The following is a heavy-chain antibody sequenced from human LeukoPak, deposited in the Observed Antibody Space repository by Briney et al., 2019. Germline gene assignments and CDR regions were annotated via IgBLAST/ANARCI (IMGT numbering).Heavy chain of an antibody. D-gene: IGHD6-13*01. CDR2: IYTSGST. J-gene: IGHJ3*02. CDR1: GGSISSGSYY. V-gene: IGHV4-61*02. CDR3: AREIGYSSSWQGGYAFDI. Sequence: SETLSLTCTVSGGSISSGSYYWSWIRQPAGKGLEWIGRIYTSGSTNYNPSLKSRVTISVDTSKNQFSLELSSVTAADTAVYYCAREIGYSSSWQGGYAFDIWGQGTMVTVSS.